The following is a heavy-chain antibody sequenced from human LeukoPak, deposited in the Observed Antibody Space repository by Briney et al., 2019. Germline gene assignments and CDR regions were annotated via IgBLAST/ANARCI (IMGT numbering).Heavy chain of an antibody. J-gene: IGHJ6*02. CDR3: ARTTPGIAAAGMSPILDYYYYGMDV. CDR2: IYYSGST. Sequence: SETLSLTCTVSGGSISSYYWSWIRQPPGKGLEWIGYIYYSGSTNYNPSHKSRVTISVDTSKNQFSLKLSSVTAADTAVYYCARTTPGIAAAGMSPILDYYYYGMDVWGQGTTVTVSS. D-gene: IGHD6-13*01. V-gene: IGHV4-59*01. CDR1: GGSISSYY.